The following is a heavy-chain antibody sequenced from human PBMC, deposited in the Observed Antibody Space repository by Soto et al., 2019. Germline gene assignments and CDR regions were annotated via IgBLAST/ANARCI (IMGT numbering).Heavy chain of an antibody. J-gene: IGHJ4*02. V-gene: IGHV4-30-4*01. CDR3: ARFSVATTKYYFDY. CDR2: IYYSGTT. D-gene: IGHD1-26*01. Sequence: SETLSLTCTVSGASISSGDYYWNWIRQPPGKGLEWIGHIYYSGTTYYTPSLQSRLTMSVDTSKNQFSLKLNSVTAADTAVYYCARFSVATTKYYFDYWGQGTLVTVSS. CDR1: GASISSGDYY.